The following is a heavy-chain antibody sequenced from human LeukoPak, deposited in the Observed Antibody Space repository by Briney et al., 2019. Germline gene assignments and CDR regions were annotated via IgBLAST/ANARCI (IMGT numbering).Heavy chain of an antibody. CDR2: INPNSGGT. CDR1: GYTFTGYY. Sequence: APVKVSCKASGYTFTGYYMHWVRQAPGQGLEWMGWINPNSGGTNYAQKFQGWVTMTRDTSISTAYMELSRLRSDDTAVYYCARGSLTMVRGVNHYYYYYGMDVWGKGTTVTVSS. D-gene: IGHD3-10*01. V-gene: IGHV1-2*04. CDR3: ARGSLTMVRGVNHYYYYYGMDV. J-gene: IGHJ6*04.